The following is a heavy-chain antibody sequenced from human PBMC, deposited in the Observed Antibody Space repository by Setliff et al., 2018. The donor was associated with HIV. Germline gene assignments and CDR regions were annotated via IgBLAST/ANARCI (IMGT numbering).Heavy chain of an antibody. CDR3: ARDSGWWQIDY. CDR1: GGSIYSRGFF. Sequence: SETLSLTCTVSGGSIYSRGFFWGWVRQPPGKGLEWIGSISYRGENHYNPSFMSRVAISADTSKNQYSLNLRSVTASDTAVYYCARDSGWWQIDYWGQGTLVTVPQ. V-gene: IGHV4-39*02. CDR2: ISYRGEN. D-gene: IGHD6-19*01. J-gene: IGHJ4*02.